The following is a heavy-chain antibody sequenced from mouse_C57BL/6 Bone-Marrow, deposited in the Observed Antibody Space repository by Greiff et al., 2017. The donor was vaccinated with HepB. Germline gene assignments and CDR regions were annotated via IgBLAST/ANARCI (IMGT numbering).Heavy chain of an antibody. CDR3: ARANYDYGVGAWFAY. CDR2: ISSGSSTI. V-gene: IGHV5-17*01. CDR1: GFTFSDYG. J-gene: IGHJ3*01. Sequence: DVQLVESGGGLVKPGGSLKLSCAASGFTFSDYGMHWVRQAPEKGLEWVAYISSGSSTIYYADTVKGRFTLSRDNAKNTLFLQMTRLRPEDTAMYYCARANYDYGVGAWFAYWGQGTLVTVSA. D-gene: IGHD2-4*01.